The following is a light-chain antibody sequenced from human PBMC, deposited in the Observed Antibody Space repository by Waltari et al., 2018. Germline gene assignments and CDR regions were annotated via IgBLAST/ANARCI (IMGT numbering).Light chain of an antibody. CDR1: SSDVGNYDL. CDR3: CSYAGSATFAV. Sequence: QSALTQPASVSGSPGQSITISCTGPSSDVGNYDLISWYQQHPNKAPKLIIYEGNKRPSGVSNRFSGSTSGNTASLTISGLQAEDEADYVCCSYAGSATFAVFGGGTKLTVL. J-gene: IGLJ3*02. V-gene: IGLV2-23*03. CDR2: EGN.